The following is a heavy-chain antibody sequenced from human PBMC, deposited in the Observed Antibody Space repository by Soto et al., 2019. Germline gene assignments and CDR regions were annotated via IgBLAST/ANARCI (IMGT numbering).Heavy chain of an antibody. CDR1: GGSITSNNYY. CDR2: MYNSGTT. Sequence: PSETLSLTCTVSGGSITSNNYYWSWIRQPPGKGLEWIGHMYNSGTTYSNPSLKGRVTISGDTSKNQFSLNLSSVTAADTAVYYCARGPTSDKVDYWGQGTLVTVSS. CDR3: ARGPTSDKVDY. V-gene: IGHV4-30-4*02. J-gene: IGHJ4*02.